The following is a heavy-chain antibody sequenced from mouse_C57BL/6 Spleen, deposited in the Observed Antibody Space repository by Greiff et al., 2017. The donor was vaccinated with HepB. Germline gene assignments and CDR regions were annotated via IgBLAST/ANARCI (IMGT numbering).Heavy chain of an antibody. V-gene: IGHV5-6*02. Sequence: DVKLQESGGDLVKPGGSLKLSCAASGFTFSSYGMSWVRQTPDKRLEWVATISSGGSYTYYPDSVKGRFTISRDNAKNTLYLQMSSLKSEDTAMYYCARQDYSNPLDYWGQGTTLTVSS. CDR2: ISSGGSYT. CDR3: ARQDYSNPLDY. D-gene: IGHD2-5*01. CDR1: GFTFSSYG. J-gene: IGHJ2*01.